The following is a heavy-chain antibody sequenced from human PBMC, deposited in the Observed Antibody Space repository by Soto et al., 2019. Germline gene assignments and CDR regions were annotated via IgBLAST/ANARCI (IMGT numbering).Heavy chain of an antibody. CDR1: GGSINTYNLF. V-gene: IGHV4-39*01. CDR3: ARHNYGSGSTYFDY. D-gene: IGHD3-10*01. J-gene: IGHJ4*02. Sequence: PSETLSLTCTVSGGSINTYNLFWAWIRQPPGKGLEWIASIHYSGNAYYNPSLTSRVTISVDTSKNQFSLKLNSMTAADTAVYNCARHNYGSGSTYFDYWGQGTLVTVSS. CDR2: IHYSGNA.